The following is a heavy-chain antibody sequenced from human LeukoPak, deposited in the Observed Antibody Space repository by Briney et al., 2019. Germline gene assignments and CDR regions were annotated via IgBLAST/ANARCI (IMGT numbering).Heavy chain of an antibody. CDR1: GYTFTSYD. Sequence: ASVKVSCKASGYTFTSYDINWVRQATGQGLEWMGWMNPNSGNTGYAQKFQGRVTMTRNTSISTAYMELSSLRSEDTAVYYCARGGPYCSSTSCYFDYWGQGTLSPSPQ. CDR3: ARGGPYCSSTSCYFDY. CDR2: MNPNSGNT. V-gene: IGHV1-8*01. J-gene: IGHJ4*02. D-gene: IGHD2-2*01.